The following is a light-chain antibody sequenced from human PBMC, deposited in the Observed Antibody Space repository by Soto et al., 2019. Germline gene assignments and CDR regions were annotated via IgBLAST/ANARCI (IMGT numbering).Light chain of an antibody. Sequence: LTQPRSVNRFHLQSGSISRTRTSSDVGGYNYVSWYQQYPGKVPKLMIYDVSKRPSGVPDRFSGSKSGNTASLTISGLQAEDEADYYCCSYAGSYTLFVFGSGTKVTVL. CDR1: SSDVGGYNY. J-gene: IGLJ1*01. CDR2: DVS. CDR3: CSYAGSYTLFV. V-gene: IGLV2-11*01.